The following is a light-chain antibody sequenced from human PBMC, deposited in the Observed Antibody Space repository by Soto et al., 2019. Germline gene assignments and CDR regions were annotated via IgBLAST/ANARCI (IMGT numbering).Light chain of an antibody. J-gene: IGKJ2*01. CDR3: QQYNSYLYT. CDR2: KAS. V-gene: IGKV1-5*03. CDR1: QSISSW. Sequence: DIQMTQSPSTLSASVGDRVTITGRASQSISSWLAWYQQKPGKAPKLLIYKASSLESGVPSRFGGSGSGTEFTLTIRSLQPDEFATYYCQQYNSYLYTFGQGTKVDIK.